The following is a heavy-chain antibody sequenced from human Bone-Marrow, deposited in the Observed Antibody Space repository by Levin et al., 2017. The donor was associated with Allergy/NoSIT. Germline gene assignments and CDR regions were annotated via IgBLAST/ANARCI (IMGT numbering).Heavy chain of an antibody. CDR3: ARSGCTGGSCYFGV. J-gene: IGHJ3*01. V-gene: IGHV3-21*01. CDR2: ISSSSSFI. CDR1: GFTFSIYS. D-gene: IGHD2-15*01. Sequence: GGSLRLSCAASGFTFSIYSMNWVRQAPGRGLEWVSSISSSSSFIYYADSVQGRFTISRDNAKNSLYLQINSLRAEDTAVYYCARSGCTGGSCYFGVWGQGTMVTVSS.